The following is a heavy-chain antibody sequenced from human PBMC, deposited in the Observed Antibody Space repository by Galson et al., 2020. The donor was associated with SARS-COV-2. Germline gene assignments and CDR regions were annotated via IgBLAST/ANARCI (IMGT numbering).Heavy chain of an antibody. D-gene: IGHD3-3*01. J-gene: IGHJ5*02. CDR2: FDPEDGET. CDR3: ATSDFWSGYWFDP. V-gene: IGHV1-24*01. Sequence: ASVKVSRKVSGYTLTELSMHWVRQAPGKGLEWMGGFDPEDGETIYAQKFQGRVTMTEDTSTDTAYMELSSLRSEDTAVYYCATSDFWSGYWFDPWGQGTLVTVSS. CDR1: GYTLTELS.